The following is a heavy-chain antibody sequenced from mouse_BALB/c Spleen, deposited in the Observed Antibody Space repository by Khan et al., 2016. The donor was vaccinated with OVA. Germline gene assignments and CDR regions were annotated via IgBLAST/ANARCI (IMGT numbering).Heavy chain of an antibody. J-gene: IGHJ3*01. Sequence: EVQVVESGGDLVKPGGSLKLSCAASGFTFSSYGMSWVRQTPDKRLEWVATISSGGDYNYYPDSVKGRFTISRDNAKNTLYLQMSSLKSEDTAMYYCASHLTGSFAYGGQGTLVTVSA. CDR1: GFTFSSYG. V-gene: IGHV5-6*01. CDR3: ASHLTGSFAY. D-gene: IGHD4-1*01. CDR2: ISSGGDYN.